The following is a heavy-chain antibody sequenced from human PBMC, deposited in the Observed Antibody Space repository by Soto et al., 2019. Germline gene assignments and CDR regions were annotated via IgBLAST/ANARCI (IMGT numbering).Heavy chain of an antibody. V-gene: IGHV1-2*04. D-gene: IGHD3-3*01. Sequence: ASVKVSCKASGYTFTGYYMHWVRQAPGQGLEWMGWINPNSGGTNYAQKFQGWVTMTRDTSISTAYMELSRLRSDDTAVYYCARNLRGRTRNDAFDIWGQGTMVTVSS. CDR2: INPNSGGT. J-gene: IGHJ3*02. CDR1: GYTFTGYY. CDR3: ARNLRGRTRNDAFDI.